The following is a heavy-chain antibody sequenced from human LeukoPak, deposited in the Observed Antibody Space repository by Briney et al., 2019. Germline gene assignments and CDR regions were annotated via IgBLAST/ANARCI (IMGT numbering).Heavy chain of an antibody. J-gene: IGHJ3*02. CDR2: IYTSGST. CDR3: ARMPHPGYCSSTSCYNAFDI. D-gene: IGHD2-2*02. CDR1: GGSISSGSYY. Sequence: PSQTLSLTCTVSGGSISSGSYYWSWIRQPAGKGLEWIGRIYTSGSTNYNPSLKSRVTISVDTSKNQFSLKLSSVTAADTAVYYCARMPHPGYCSSTSCYNAFDIWGQGTMVTVSS. V-gene: IGHV4-61*02.